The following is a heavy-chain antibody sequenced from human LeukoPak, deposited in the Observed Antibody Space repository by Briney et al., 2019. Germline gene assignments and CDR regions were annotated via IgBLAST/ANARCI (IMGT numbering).Heavy chain of an antibody. D-gene: IGHD6-6*01. CDR3: ALLREFSGYSSSDY. CDR1: GFTFSSYA. Sequence: PGGSLRLSCAASGFTFSSYAMSWVRQAPGKGLEWVSAISGSGGSTYYADSVKGRFTISRDNSKNTLYLQMNSLRAEDTAVYYCALLREFSGYSSSDYWGQGTLVTVSS. J-gene: IGHJ4*02. V-gene: IGHV3-23*01. CDR2: ISGSGGST.